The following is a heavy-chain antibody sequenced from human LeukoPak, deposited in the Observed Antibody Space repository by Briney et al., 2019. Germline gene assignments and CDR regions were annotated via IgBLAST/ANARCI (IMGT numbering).Heavy chain of an antibody. D-gene: IGHD5-24*01. J-gene: IGHJ4*02. CDR3: ARETRWDFDY. CDR1: GLTFSGYF. Sequence: GGSLRLSCVGPGLTFSGYFMGWIRQAPGKGLEWISYISSSGDATYYADSVKGRFTISRDNAKNALYLQMNSLRAEDTAAYYCARETRWDFDYWGQGILVTVSS. V-gene: IGHV3-11*04. CDR2: ISSSGDAT.